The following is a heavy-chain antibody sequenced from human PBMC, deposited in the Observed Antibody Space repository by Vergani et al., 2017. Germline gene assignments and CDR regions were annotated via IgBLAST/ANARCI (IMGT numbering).Heavy chain of an antibody. CDR2: ISGSGGST. CDR3: ARECGNQGWFDP. J-gene: IGHJ5*02. D-gene: IGHD1-14*01. Sequence: VQLVESGGGVVQPGRSLRLSCAASGFTFSSYAMSWVRQAPGKGLEWVSAISGSGGSTYYADSVKGRFTISRDNSKNTLYLQMNSLRAEDTAVYYCARECGNQGWFDPWGQGTLVTVSS. CDR1: GFTFSSYA. V-gene: IGHV3-23*04.